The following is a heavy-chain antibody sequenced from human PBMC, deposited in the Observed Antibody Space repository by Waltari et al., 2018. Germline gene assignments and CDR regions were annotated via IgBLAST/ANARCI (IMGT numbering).Heavy chain of an antibody. V-gene: IGHV4-59*01. CDR1: GGSISGYY. CDR2: IYDSGST. J-gene: IGHJ6*02. Sequence: QVQLQESGPGLVKPSETLSLTCPVSGGSISGYYWSWIRQPPGKGLEWIGHIYDSGSTNYNPSLKSRVSISVDTSKNQFSLKLSSVTAADTAVYYCARDGGYGWESDYYHYGMDVWGQGTTVTVSS. D-gene: IGHD5-12*01. CDR3: ARDGGYGWESDYYHYGMDV.